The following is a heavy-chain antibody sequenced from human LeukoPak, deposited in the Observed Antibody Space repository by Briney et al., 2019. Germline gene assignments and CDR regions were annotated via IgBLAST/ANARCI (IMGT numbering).Heavy chain of an antibody. CDR3: ARGGTPRVRVAINWFDP. J-gene: IGHJ5*02. Sequence: GGSLRLSCAASGFTFSDYWMTWVRQAPGKGLEWVANIKQDGSDKYYVDSVKGRFTISRDNANNLLYLQMNALRAEDTAVCYCARGGTPRVRVAINWFDPWGQGSLVTVSS. CDR1: GFTFSDYW. V-gene: IGHV3-7*03. D-gene: IGHD3-16*01. CDR2: IKQDGSDK.